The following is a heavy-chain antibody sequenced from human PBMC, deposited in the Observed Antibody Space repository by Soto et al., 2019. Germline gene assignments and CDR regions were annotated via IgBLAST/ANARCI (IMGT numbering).Heavy chain of an antibody. CDR1: GGSISSTNW. D-gene: IGHD5-12*01. J-gene: IGHJ4*02. CDR3: ASGYICYDYRVDY. V-gene: IGHV4-4*02. Sequence: QVQLQESGPGLVKPLGTLSLTCDVSGGSISSTNWWAWVRQASGKGLEWIGKIYQSGATKYNQSPERRITISVDKSQNQFSLKRISVTAAVTAFDYCASGYICYDYRVDYWGQGTLVTVSS. CDR2: IYQSGAT.